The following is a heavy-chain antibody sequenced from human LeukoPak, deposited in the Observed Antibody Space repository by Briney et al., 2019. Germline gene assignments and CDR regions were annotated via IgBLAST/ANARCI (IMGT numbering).Heavy chain of an antibody. CDR1: GFSFSSYG. CDR3: ARPRGCGSARCNNFDY. D-gene: IGHD2-2*01. CDR2: MDEYGSDI. V-gene: IGHV3-7*01. Sequence: GGSLRLSCAASGFSFSSYGMHWVRQAPGKGLEWVAIMDEYGSDIFYVESVKGRFIISRANARNSLYLQMNNLRAEDTAVYYCARPRGCGSARCNNFDYWGQGTLVTVSS. J-gene: IGHJ4*02.